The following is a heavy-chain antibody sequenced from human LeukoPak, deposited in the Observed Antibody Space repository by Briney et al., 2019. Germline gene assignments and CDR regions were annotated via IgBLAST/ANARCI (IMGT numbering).Heavy chain of an antibody. J-gene: IGHJ4*02. Sequence: GGSLRLSCAASGFTFSDYYMSWIRQAPGKGLEWVSYISSSGSTIYYADSVKGRFTISRDNAKNSLYLQMNSLRAEDTAVYYCANSPYSSGWYFDYWGQGTLVTVSS. V-gene: IGHV3-11*01. CDR2: ISSSGSTI. CDR3: ANSPYSSGWYFDY. CDR1: GFTFSDYY. D-gene: IGHD6-19*01.